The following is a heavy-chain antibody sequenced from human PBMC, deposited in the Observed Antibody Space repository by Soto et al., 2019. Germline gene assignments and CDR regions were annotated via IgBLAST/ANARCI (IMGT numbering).Heavy chain of an antibody. V-gene: IGHV2-5*04. CDR2: IYWDGDK. CDR3: VLKGGRGARVGV. D-gene: IGHD2-15*01. Sequence: SGPTLVNPTQTLTLTCTFSGFSLSTNEVGVGWIRQPPGKALEWLALIYWDGDKRYRPSLKSRLTITKDTSTNEVVLTMTNMDPVDTGIYYCVLKGGRGARVGVWGQGIPVTVSS. CDR1: GFSLSTNEVG. J-gene: IGHJ4*02.